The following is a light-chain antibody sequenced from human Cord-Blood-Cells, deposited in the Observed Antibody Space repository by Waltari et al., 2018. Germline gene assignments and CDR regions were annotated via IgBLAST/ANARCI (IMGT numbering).Light chain of an antibody. CDR2: QDS. V-gene: IGLV3-1*01. Sequence: SYELTQPPSVSVSPGQTASITCSGDKLGDKYACWYQQKPGQSPVLVIYQDSKLPSGIPERFSGSNSGNTATLTISGTQAMDEADYYCQAWDSSTENWVFGGGTKLTVL. CDR1: KLGDKY. J-gene: IGLJ3*02. CDR3: QAWDSSTENWV.